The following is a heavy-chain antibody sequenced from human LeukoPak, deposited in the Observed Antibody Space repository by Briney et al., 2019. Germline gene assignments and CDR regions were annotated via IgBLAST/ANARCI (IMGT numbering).Heavy chain of an antibody. CDR1: GFTFSSYS. CDR2: ISSSSSTI. J-gene: IGHJ3*02. D-gene: IGHD5-24*01. CDR3: AGESVKLEGYGAFDI. V-gene: IGHV3-48*01. Sequence: GGSLRLSCAASGFTFSSYSMNWVRQAPGKGLEWVSYISSSSSTIYYADSVKGRFTISRDNAKNSLYLQMNSLRAEDAAVYYCAGESVKLEGYGAFDIWGQGTMVTVSS.